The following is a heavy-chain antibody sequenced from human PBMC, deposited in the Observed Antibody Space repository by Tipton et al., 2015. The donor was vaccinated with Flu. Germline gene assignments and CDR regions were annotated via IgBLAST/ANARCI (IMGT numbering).Heavy chain of an antibody. CDR2: IKNNIDGGTT. D-gene: IGHD4-11*01. J-gene: IGHJ4*02. Sequence: AVSGFTFSAAWMTWVRQAPGKGMEWVGRIKNNIDGGTTDYADPVKGRFTISRDDSKSTLYLEMSSLKTEDTAIYFCATYTGLAWGQGTLVTVSS. CDR1: GFTFSAAW. V-gene: IGHV3-15*01. CDR3: ATYTGLA.